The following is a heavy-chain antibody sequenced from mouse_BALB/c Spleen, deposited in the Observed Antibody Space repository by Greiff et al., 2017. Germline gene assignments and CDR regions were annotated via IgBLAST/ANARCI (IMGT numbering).Heavy chain of an antibody. Sequence: EVMLVESGGGLVQPGGSLKLSCAASGFTFSSYGMSWVRQTPDKRLELVATINSNGGSTYYPDSVKGRFTISRDNAKNTLYLQMSSLKSEDTAMYYCARDDYGYVPYAMDYWGQGTTLTVSS. CDR3: ARDDYGYVPYAMDY. J-gene: IGHJ4*01. CDR1: GFTFSSYG. CDR2: INSNGGST. D-gene: IGHD1-2*01. V-gene: IGHV5-6-3*01.